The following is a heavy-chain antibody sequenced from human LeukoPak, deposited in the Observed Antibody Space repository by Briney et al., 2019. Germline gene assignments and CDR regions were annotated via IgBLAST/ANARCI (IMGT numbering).Heavy chain of an antibody. CDR1: GGTFSSYA. CDR2: IIPIFGTA. D-gene: IGHD1-26*01. J-gene: IGHJ3*02. CDR3: AKPRRGSYYLGDAFDT. Sequence: SVTVSXTASGGTFSSYAISWVRQAPGQGLEWMGGIIPIFGTANYAQKFQGRVTITADESTSTAYMELSSLRSEDTAVYYCAKPRRGSYYLGDAFDTWGQGTMVTVSS. V-gene: IGHV1-69*13.